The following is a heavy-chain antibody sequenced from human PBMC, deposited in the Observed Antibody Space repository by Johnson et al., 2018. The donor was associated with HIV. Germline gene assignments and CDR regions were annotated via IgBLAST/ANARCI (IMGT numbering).Heavy chain of an antibody. CDR3: AKDQYCTGGVCYSGAFDI. Sequence: VQLVESGGGLVQPGGSLRLSCAASGFTFSRFAMHWVRQAPGKGLEWVSAISGSGVSTYYADSVKGRFTISRDNSKNTLYLQMNSLRAEDTAVYYCAKDQYCTGGVCYSGAFDIWGQGTMVTVSS. J-gene: IGHJ3*02. CDR2: ISGSGVST. V-gene: IGHV3-23*04. CDR1: GFTFSRFA. D-gene: IGHD2-8*02.